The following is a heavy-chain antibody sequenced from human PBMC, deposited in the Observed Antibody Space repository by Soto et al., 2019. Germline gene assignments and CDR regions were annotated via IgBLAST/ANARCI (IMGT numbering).Heavy chain of an antibody. CDR3: ARDRTARIFGVVTDFDY. Sequence: GASVKVSCKASGYTFTSYGISWVRQAPGQGLEWMGWISAYNGNTNYAQKLQGRVTMTTGTSTSTAYMELRSLRSDDTAVYYCARDRTARIFGVVTDFDYWGQGTLVTVSS. V-gene: IGHV1-18*04. CDR2: ISAYNGNT. CDR1: GYTFTSYG. J-gene: IGHJ4*02. D-gene: IGHD3-3*01.